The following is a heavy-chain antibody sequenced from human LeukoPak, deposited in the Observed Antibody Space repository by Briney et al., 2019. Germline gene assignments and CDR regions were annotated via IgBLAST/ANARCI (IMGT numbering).Heavy chain of an antibody. V-gene: IGHV4-39*07. CDR1: GGSISSSSYY. J-gene: IGHJ3*02. Sequence: PSETLSLTCTVSGGSISSSSYYWGWIRQPPGKGLEWIGSIYYSGSTYYNPSLKSRVTISVDTSKNQFSLKLSSVTAADTAVYYCAREDSSGYPDAFDIWGQGTMVTVSS. CDR3: AREDSSGYPDAFDI. CDR2: IYYSGST. D-gene: IGHD3-22*01.